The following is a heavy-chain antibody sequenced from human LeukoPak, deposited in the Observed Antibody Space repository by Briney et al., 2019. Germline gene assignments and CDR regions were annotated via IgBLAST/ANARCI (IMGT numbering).Heavy chain of an antibody. Sequence: GGSLRLSCAASGFTFSSYAMSWVRQAPGKGLEWVSAISGSGGSTYYADSVKGRFTIPRDNSKNTLYLQMNSLRAEDTAVYYCGGAPGVPAAGATFDYWGQGTLVTVSS. CDR3: GGAPGVPAAGATFDY. D-gene: IGHD2-2*01. CDR2: ISGSGGST. J-gene: IGHJ4*02. CDR1: GFTFSSYA. V-gene: IGHV3-23*01.